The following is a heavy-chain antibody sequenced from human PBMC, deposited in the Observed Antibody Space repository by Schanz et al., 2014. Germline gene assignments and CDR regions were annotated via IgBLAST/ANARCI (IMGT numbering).Heavy chain of an antibody. J-gene: IGHJ2*01. CDR1: GFSFSSYA. CDR3: AKDAPYPFDL. Sequence: EVQLLESGGGLVQPGGSLRLSCATSGFSFSSYAINWVRQAPGKGLEWVSGISGSGASTYYADSVKGRFTISRDNSNKTVDLQMNSLRAEDTAIYYCAKDAPYPFDLWGRGTLITVSS. CDR2: ISGSGAST. V-gene: IGHV3-23*01.